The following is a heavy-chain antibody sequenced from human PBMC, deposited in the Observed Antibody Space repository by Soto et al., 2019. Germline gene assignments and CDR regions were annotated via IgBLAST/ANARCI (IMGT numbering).Heavy chain of an antibody. CDR3: AKDLRDSGFFDL. D-gene: IGHD3-10*01. CDR2: LSGSGGSS. V-gene: IGHV3-23*01. CDR1: EFSFHTYA. Sequence: PGGFPRLSCSASEFSFHTYAMGWVRQAPGKGRERVSSLSGSGGSSNYGDSAKGRFTITRDNAKDTLYLQINNLRAEDTAMYYCAKDLRDSGFFDLWGVVTLVTV. J-gene: IGHJ4*02.